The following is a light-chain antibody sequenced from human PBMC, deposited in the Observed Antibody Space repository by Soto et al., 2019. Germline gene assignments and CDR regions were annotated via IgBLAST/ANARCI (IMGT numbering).Light chain of an antibody. Sequence: QSVLAQPASVSGSPGQSITISCTGNSNDIGLYNYVSWYQQHPGKAPKLIIYVVSSRPSGISNRFSASKSGNTASLTISGLQAEDEADYYCASYARGSTLVVFGGGTQLTVL. V-gene: IGLV2-14*01. CDR2: VVS. CDR3: ASYARGSTLVV. J-gene: IGLJ2*01. CDR1: SNDIGLYNY.